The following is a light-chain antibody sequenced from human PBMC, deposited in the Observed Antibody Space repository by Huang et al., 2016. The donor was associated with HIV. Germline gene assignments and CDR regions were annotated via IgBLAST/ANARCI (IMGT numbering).Light chain of an antibody. CDR1: QSVSSN. J-gene: IGKJ1*01. Sequence: EIVMTQSPATRSVSPGERATLPCRASQSVSSNLSWYQQKPGRAPRLVIYGASTRATGVPARFSGSRSGTEFTLTISSLQSEDFSVYYCQQYNNWPPWTFGQGTKVEIK. V-gene: IGKV3-15*01. CDR2: GAS. CDR3: QQYNNWPPWT.